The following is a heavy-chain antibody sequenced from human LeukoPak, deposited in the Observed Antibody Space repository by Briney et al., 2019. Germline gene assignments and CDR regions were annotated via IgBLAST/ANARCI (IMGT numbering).Heavy chain of an antibody. J-gene: IGHJ4*02. V-gene: IGHV3-7*01. D-gene: IGHD4/OR15-4a*01. CDR2: IKQDGSEK. CDR1: GFTFTNYW. Sequence: PGGSLRLSCAASGFTFTNYWMSLVRQAPGKGLEWVANIKQDGSEKYYVDSVKGRFSISRDNAKNSLYLQMNSLRAEDTAVYYCARDDYGGTRYWGQGTLVTVSS. CDR3: ARDDYGGTRY.